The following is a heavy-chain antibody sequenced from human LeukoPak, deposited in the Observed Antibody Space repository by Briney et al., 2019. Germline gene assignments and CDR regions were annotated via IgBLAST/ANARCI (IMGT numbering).Heavy chain of an antibody. Sequence: SETLSLTCTVSGGSISSYYWSWIRQPAGKGLEWIGRIYTSGSTNYNPSLKSRVTMSVDTSKNQFSLKLSSVTAADTAVYYCARMGATTPHSANPDYWGQGTLVTVSS. V-gene: IGHV4-4*07. CDR1: GGSISSYY. CDR2: IYTSGST. D-gene: IGHD1-1*01. J-gene: IGHJ4*02. CDR3: ARMGATTPHSANPDY.